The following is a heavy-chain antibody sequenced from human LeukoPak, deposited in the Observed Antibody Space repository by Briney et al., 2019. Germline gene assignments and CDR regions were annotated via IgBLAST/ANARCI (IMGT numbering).Heavy chain of an antibody. CDR3: ARGGMDTAMASFDY. CDR2: INHSGST. Sequence: SETLSLTCAVYGGSFSGYYWSWIRQPPGKGLEWIGEINHSGSTNYNPSLKSRVTISVDTSKSQFSLKLSSVTAADTAVYYCARGGMDTAMASFDYWGQGTLVTVSS. D-gene: IGHD5-18*01. V-gene: IGHV4-34*01. J-gene: IGHJ4*02. CDR1: GGSFSGYY.